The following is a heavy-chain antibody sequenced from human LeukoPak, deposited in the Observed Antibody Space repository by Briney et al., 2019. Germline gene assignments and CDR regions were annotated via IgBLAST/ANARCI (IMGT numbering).Heavy chain of an antibody. CDR1: GYSFANYW. J-gene: IGHJ4*02. Sequence: GESLQISCKASGYSFANYWIGWVRQTPGKGLEWMGIIYPDDSDVKYSPSFQGQVTISADRSFNTAYLQWRSLKASDTAMYYCARVYDAWSGFSQYYFDYWGQGTLVTVSS. V-gene: IGHV5-51*01. CDR2: IYPDDSDV. D-gene: IGHD3-3*01. CDR3: ARVYDAWSGFSQYYFDY.